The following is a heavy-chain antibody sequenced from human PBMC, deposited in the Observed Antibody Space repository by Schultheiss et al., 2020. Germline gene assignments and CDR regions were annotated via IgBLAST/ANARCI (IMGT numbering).Heavy chain of an antibody. J-gene: IGHJ4*02. Sequence: GGSLRLSCAASGFTLSSYWMHWVRQAPGKGLEWVSYISRRSSLTFYADSVKGRFTISRDNSKNTLYLQMNSLRADDTAVYFCARGAVAARRFDYWGQGTLVTGSS. CDR3: ARGAVAARRFDY. CDR1: GFTLSSYW. CDR2: ISRRSSLT. V-gene: IGHV3-48*01. D-gene: IGHD6-6*01.